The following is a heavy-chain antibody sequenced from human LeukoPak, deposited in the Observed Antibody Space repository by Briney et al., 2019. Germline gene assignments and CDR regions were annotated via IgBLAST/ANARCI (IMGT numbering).Heavy chain of an antibody. CDR1: GFTFSSYA. D-gene: IGHD3-22*01. J-gene: IGHJ4*02. CDR2: ISGSGGST. CDR3: AKDLYYDSSGYYRTLGYFDY. Sequence: GGSLRLSCAASGFTFSSYAMSWVRQAPGKGLEWVSAISGSGGSTYYADSVKGRFTISRDNSENTLYLQMNSLRAEDTAVYYCAKDLYYDSSGYYRTLGYFDYWGQGTLVTVSS. V-gene: IGHV3-23*01.